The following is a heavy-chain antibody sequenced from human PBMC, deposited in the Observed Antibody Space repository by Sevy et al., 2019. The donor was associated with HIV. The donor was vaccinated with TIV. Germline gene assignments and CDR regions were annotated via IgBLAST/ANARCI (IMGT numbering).Heavy chain of an antibody. CDR1: GYSFTSYW. V-gene: IGHV5-51*01. CDR3: ATMGLHCSGGSCYENYYYGMDV. CDR2: IYPGDSDT. J-gene: IGHJ6*02. D-gene: IGHD2-15*01. Sequence: GESLKISCKGSGYSFTSYWIGWVRQMPGKGLEWMGIIYPGDSDTRYSPSFQGQVTISADKSISTAYLQWSSLKASDTAMYYCATMGLHCSGGSCYENYYYGMDVWGQGTTVTVSS.